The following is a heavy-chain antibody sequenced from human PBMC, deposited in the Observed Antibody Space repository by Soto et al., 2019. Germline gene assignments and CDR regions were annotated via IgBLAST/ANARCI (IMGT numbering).Heavy chain of an antibody. CDR2: INPNSGGT. J-gene: IGHJ6*02. CDR1: GYTFTGYY. Sequence: QVQLVQSGAEVKKPGASVKVSCKASGYTFTGYYMHWVRQAPGQGLEWMGWINPNSGGTNYAQKFQGRVTMTRDTSISTAYMELSRLRSDDTAVYYCARDSAYYYDSSGYYAGGGAYYYYGMDVWGQGTTVTVSS. D-gene: IGHD3-22*01. CDR3: ARDSAYYYDSSGYYAGGGAYYYYGMDV. V-gene: IGHV1-2*02.